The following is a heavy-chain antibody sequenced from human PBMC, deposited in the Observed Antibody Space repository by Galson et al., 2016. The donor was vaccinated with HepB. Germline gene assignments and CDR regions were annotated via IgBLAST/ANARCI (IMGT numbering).Heavy chain of an antibody. V-gene: IGHV3-23*01. CDR1: GFTFGRYA. Sequence: SLRLSCAASGFTFGRYAMSWVRQAPGKGLEWVSASSGDGGSTYYAGSVQGRFTSSRDRSTNKVYLQMNSLRADDTAVYFCARDRGLLHYYYGMDVWGQGTTVTVSS. CDR3: ARDRGLLHYYYGMDV. D-gene: IGHD4-17*01. CDR2: SSGDGGST. J-gene: IGHJ6*02.